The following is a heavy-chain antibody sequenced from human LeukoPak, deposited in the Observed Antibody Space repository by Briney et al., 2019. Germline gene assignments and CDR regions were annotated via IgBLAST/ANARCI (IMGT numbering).Heavy chain of an antibody. Sequence: GASVKVSCKASGGTFSSYAISWVRQAPGQGLEWMGGIIPIFGTANYAQKFQGRVTMTTDTSTSTAYMELRSLRSDDTAVYYCARHTAVAGSLRDYWGQGTLVTVSS. CDR3: ARHTAVAGSLRDY. CDR2: IIPIFGTA. J-gene: IGHJ4*02. V-gene: IGHV1-69*05. D-gene: IGHD6-19*01. CDR1: GGTFSSYA.